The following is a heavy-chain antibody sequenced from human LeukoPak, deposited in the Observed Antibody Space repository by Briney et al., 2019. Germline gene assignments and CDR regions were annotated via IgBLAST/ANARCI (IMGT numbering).Heavy chain of an antibody. CDR2: INHSGST. D-gene: IGHD5-12*01. J-gene: IGHJ6*02. V-gene: IGHV4-34*01. CDR1: GGSFSGYY. Sequence: SETLSLTCAVYGGSFSGYYWSWIRQPPVKGLEWIGEINHSGSTNYNPSLKSRVTISVDTSKNQFSLKLSSVTAADTAVYYCARVLVYSGFIVAKAEYYGMDVWGQGTTVTVSS. CDR3: ARVLVYSGFIVAKAEYYGMDV.